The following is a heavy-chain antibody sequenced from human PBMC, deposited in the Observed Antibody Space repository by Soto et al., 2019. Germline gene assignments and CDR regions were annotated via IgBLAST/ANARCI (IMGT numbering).Heavy chain of an antibody. CDR1: WGSLRDFY. CDR2: IYYSGST. CDR3: ARRPLSNYYFDY. Sequence: FGTPFLPYTVSWGSLRDFYWGWVPQPPGKGLEWIGYIYYSGSTNYNPSLKSRVTISVDTSKNQFSLNLNSVTATDTAVYYCARRPLSNYYFDYWGQGTLVTVSS. V-gene: IGHV4-59*08. J-gene: IGHJ4*02.